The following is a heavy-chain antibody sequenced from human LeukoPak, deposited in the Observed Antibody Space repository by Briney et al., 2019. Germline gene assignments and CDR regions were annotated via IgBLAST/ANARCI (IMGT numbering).Heavy chain of an antibody. J-gene: IGHJ4*02. CDR2: ISAYNGHT. Sequence: GASVKVSCKASGYTFTSYGISWVRQAPGQGLEWMGWISAYNGHTNYAQKLQGRVTMTTDTPTSTAYMELRSLRSDDTAMYYCARDLKRGYSSGRYSWSTGSSNDYWGQGTLVTVSS. CDR1: GYTFTSYG. D-gene: IGHD6-19*01. V-gene: IGHV1-18*01. CDR3: ARDLKRGYSSGRYSWSTGSSNDY.